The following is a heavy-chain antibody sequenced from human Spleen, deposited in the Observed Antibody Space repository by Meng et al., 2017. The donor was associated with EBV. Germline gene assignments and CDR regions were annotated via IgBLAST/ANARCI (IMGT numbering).Heavy chain of an antibody. CDR2: IFHSGNI. CDR3: AREGLSGTYSFDY. V-gene: IGHV4-4*02. CDR1: GGSISSNW. J-gene: IGHJ4*02. Sequence: QVQLEESGPGLVRPSGAMSPTCAVSGGSISSNWWNWVRQPPGKGLEWIGEIFHSGNITYNPSLKSRVTMSLDKSRNQLSLKLNSVTAADTAIYYCAREGLSGTYSFDYWGQGTLVTVSS. D-gene: IGHD1-26*01.